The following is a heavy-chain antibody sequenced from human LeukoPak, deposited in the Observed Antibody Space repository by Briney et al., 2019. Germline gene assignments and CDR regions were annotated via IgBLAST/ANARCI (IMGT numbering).Heavy chain of an antibody. CDR1: GGSFSGYY. D-gene: IGHD2-15*01. J-gene: IGHJ5*02. Sequence: SETLSLTCAVYGGSFSGYYWSWIRQPPGKGLEWIGEINHSGSTNYDPSLKSRVTISVDTSKNQFSLKLSSVTAADTAVYYCARGLNRDCSGGSCYYSGWFDPWGQGTLVTVSS. CDR3: ARGLNRDCSGGSCYYSGWFDP. CDR2: INHSGST. V-gene: IGHV4-34*01.